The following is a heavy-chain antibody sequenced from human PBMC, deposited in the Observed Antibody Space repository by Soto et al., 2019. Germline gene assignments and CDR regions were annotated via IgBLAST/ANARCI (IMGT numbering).Heavy chain of an antibody. J-gene: IGHJ5*02. V-gene: IGHV6-1*01. Sequence: SQTLSLTCAISGGSVSSNSAAWNWIRQSPSRGLEWLGRTYYRSKWYNDYAVSVKSRITINPDTSKNQFSLQLNSVTPEDTAVYYCARGGSILVVVAAYNWFDPWGQGTLVTVSS. CDR3: ARGGSILVVVAAYNWFDP. D-gene: IGHD2-15*01. CDR1: GGSVSSNSAA. CDR2: TYYRSKWYN.